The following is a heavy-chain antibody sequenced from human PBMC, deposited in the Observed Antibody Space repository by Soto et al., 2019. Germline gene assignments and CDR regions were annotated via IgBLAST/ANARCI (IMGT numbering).Heavy chain of an antibody. J-gene: IGHJ6*03. Sequence: QVQLVESGGGVVQPGRSLRLSCAASGFTFSSYGMHWVRQAPGKGLEWVAVIWYDGSNKYYADSVKGRFTISRDNSKNTRYLQMNSLRAEDTAVYYCARDGERSGVPYYYYYYMDVWGKGTTVTVSS. V-gene: IGHV3-33*01. CDR2: IWYDGSNK. CDR1: GFTFSSYG. D-gene: IGHD2-2*01. CDR3: ARDGERSGVPYYYYYYMDV.